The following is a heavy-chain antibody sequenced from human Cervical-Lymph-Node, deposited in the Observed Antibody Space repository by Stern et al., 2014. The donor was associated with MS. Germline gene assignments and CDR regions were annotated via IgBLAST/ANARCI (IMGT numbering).Heavy chain of an antibody. CDR3: TRDNPYCTGGTCLGFDY. CDR1: GFTFDECT. J-gene: IGHJ4*02. Sequence: VQLVESGGGLVQPGRSLRLSCAASGFTFDECTMHWVRQAPGKGLEWVSGISWNSGNIAYADSVKGRFAISRDNAKNSLYLQMNSLRTEDTAFYYCTRDNPYCTGGTCLGFDYWGQGTLVTVYS. V-gene: IGHV3-9*01. CDR2: ISWNSGNI. D-gene: IGHD2-15*01.